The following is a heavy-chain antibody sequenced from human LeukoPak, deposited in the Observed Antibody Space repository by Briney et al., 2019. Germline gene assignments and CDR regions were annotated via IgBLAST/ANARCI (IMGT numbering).Heavy chain of an antibody. CDR3: AKANTVTKRYFDY. V-gene: IGHV3-30*18. CDR1: GFTFSSYG. J-gene: IGHJ4*02. Sequence: PGRSLRLSCAASGFTFSSYGMHWVRQAPGKGLEWVAVISYDGSNKYYADSVKGRFTISGDNSKNTLYLQMNSLRAEDTAVYYCAKANTVTKRYFDYWGQGTLVTVSS. CDR2: ISYDGSNK. D-gene: IGHD4-17*01.